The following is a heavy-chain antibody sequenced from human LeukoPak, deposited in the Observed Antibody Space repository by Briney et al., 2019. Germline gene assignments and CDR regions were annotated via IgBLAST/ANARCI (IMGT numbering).Heavy chain of an antibody. CDR1: GYTFTSYG. CDR3: ARDLGAVSVDWFDP. D-gene: IGHD1-14*01. Sequence: ASVKVSCKASGYTFTSYGISWVRQAPGQGLEWMGWISAYNGNTNYAQKLQGRVTMTRDTSTSTVYMELSSLRSEDTAVYYCARDLGAVSVDWFDPWGQGTLVTVSS. CDR2: ISAYNGNT. V-gene: IGHV1-18*04. J-gene: IGHJ5*02.